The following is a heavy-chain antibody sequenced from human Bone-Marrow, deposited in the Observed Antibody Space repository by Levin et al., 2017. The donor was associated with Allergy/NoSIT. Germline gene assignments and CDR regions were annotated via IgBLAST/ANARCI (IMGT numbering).Heavy chain of an antibody. CDR2: ISYDGNEE. Sequence: QPGGSLRLSCADPGFSLSTYGMHWVRQVPGKGLEWVAFISYDGNEEKYGDSVKGRFSISRDNSKNTLYLQVNSLKTDDTAVYYCAKDHCSGGSCYIFDSWGQGTLVTVTS. V-gene: IGHV3-30*18. J-gene: IGHJ4*02. CDR1: GFSLSTYG. D-gene: IGHD2-15*01. CDR3: AKDHCSGGSCYIFDS.